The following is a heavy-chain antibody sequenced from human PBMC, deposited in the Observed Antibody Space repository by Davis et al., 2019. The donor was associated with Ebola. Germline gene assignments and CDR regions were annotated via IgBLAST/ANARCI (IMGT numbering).Heavy chain of an antibody. V-gene: IGHV3-30*02. J-gene: IGHJ4*02. CDR1: GFTFSSYG. D-gene: IGHD3-3*01. CDR3: AKDYDFWSGYPGDY. Sequence: GESLKISCAASGFTFSSYGMHWVRQAPGKGLEWVAFIRYDGSNKYYADSVKGRFTISRDNSKNTLYLQMNSLRAEDTAVYYCAKDYDFWSGYPGDYWGQGTLVTVSS. CDR2: IRYDGSNK.